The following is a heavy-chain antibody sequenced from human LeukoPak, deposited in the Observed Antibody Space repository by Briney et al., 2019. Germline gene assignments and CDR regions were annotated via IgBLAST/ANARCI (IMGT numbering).Heavy chain of an antibody. CDR3: AKDLEPDDILTGCGAFDY. CDR2: ISGSGGST. V-gene: IGHV3-23*01. CDR1: GFTFSSYA. Sequence: PGGSLRLSCAASGFTFSSYAMSWDREAPGKGLEWVSAISGSGGSTYYADSVKGRFTISRDNSKNTLYLQMNSLRAEDTAVYYCAKDLEPDDILTGCGAFDYWGQGTLVTVSS. D-gene: IGHD3-9*01. J-gene: IGHJ4*02.